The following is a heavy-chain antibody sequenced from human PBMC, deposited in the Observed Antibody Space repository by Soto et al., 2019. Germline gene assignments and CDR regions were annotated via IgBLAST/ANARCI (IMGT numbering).Heavy chain of an antibody. CDR3: AGRQQNYYYYGMDV. V-gene: IGHV3-30*03. CDR1: GISISTYA. CDR2: ISEDGSVK. J-gene: IGHJ6*02. Sequence: QVQLVESGGGVVQPGRSLTVSCAASGISISTYAMHWVRRAPGKGLEWVAVISEDGSVKYYADSVKGRFTISRDNPKYTLFLQMNSLGADDTAVYYCAGRQQNYYYYGMDVWGQGTTVTVSS. D-gene: IGHD6-13*01.